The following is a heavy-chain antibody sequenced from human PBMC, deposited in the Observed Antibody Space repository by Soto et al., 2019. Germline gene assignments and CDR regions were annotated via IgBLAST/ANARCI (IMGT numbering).Heavy chain of an antibody. CDR3: AQDTYYHDTSGYYTFDY. D-gene: IGHD3-22*01. V-gene: IGHV3-30*18. Sequence: GGSLRLSCAASGFTFSSYGMHWVRQAPGKGLEWVAVISYDGSNKYYADSVKGRFTISRDNSKNTLYLQMNSLRVEDTAVFYCAQDTYYHDTSGYYTFDYWGQGALVTVS. CDR2: ISYDGSNK. J-gene: IGHJ4*02. CDR1: GFTFSSYG.